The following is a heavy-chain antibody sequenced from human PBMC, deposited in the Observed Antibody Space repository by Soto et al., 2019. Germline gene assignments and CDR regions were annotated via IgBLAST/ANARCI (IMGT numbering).Heavy chain of an antibody. Sequence: PSETLSLTCTVSGGSISSYYWSWIRQPPGKGLGWIGYIYYSGSTNYKPSLKSRVTISVDTSKNQFSLKLSSVTAADTAGDYGGMGGGTARYYWGQGTLVTVSS. CDR3: GMGGGTARYY. V-gene: IGHV4-59*12. CDR1: GGSISSYY. D-gene: IGHD1-26*01. CDR2: IYYSGST. J-gene: IGHJ4*02.